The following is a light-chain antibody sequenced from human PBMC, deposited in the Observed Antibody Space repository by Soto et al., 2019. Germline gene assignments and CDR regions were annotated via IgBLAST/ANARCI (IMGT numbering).Light chain of an antibody. Sequence: IALTQSPAILSLSPGERATLSCRASQSVSSYLAWYQQKPGQAPWLLIYDASNRATGIPARFSGSGSGTDFTLTISSLEPEDFAVYYCQQRSNWPRTFGQGTKVDIK. V-gene: IGKV3-11*01. J-gene: IGKJ1*01. CDR1: QSVSSY. CDR3: QQRSNWPRT. CDR2: DAS.